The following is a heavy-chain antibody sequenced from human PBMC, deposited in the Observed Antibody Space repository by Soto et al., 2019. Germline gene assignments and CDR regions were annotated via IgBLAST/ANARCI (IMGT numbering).Heavy chain of an antibody. V-gene: IGHV4-39*01. CDR2: INFSGST. Sequence: NPSETRSLTCTVSGGSINSRIHYWGWIRQPPGKGLEWIGSINFSGSTYYNPSLKSRLTISMDTSKNQFSLTLNSVTAADTAVYYCARGSASETYHAFDYWGQGTPITVSS. D-gene: IGHD3-10*01. CDR1: GGSINSRIHY. J-gene: IGHJ4*02. CDR3: ARGSASETYHAFDY.